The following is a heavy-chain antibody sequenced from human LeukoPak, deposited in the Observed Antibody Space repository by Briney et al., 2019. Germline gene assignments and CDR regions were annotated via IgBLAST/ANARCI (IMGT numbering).Heavy chain of an antibody. V-gene: IGHV3-21*01. CDR1: GFTFSSYS. CDR2: ISSSSSYI. CDR3: ARTGIAAAAGRAHWFDP. D-gene: IGHD6-13*01. J-gene: IGHJ5*02. Sequence: GGSLRLSCAASGFTFSSYSMNWVCQAPGKGLEWVSSISSSSSYIYYADSVKGRFTISRDNAKNSLYLQMNSLRAEDTAVYYCARTGIAAAAGRAHWFDPWGQGTLVTVSS.